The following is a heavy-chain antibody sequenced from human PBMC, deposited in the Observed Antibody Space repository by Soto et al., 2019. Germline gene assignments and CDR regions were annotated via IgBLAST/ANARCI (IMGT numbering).Heavy chain of an antibody. CDR2: IYYSGST. CDR3: ARDLSLMMLRGDGWFDP. CDR1: GGSISSYY. V-gene: IGHV4-59*01. D-gene: IGHD3-10*01. J-gene: IGHJ5*02. Sequence: SETLSLTCTVSGGSISSYYWSWIRQPPGKGLEWIGHIYYSGSTNYNPSLESRVTISVDTSKNHFSLKLSSVTAADTAVYYCARDLSLMMLRGDGWFDPWGQATLVTVSS.